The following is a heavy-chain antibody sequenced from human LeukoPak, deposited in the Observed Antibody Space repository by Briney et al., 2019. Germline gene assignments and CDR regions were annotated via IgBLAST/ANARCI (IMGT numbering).Heavy chain of an antibody. Sequence: SETLSLTCAVYGGSFSGYYLSWIRQPPGKGLEWIGEINHSGSTNYNPSLKSRVTISVDTSKNQFSLKLSSETAADTAVYYCARAPAGVTMVRGVIDYWGQGTLVTVSS. CDR3: ARAPAGVTMVRGVIDY. V-gene: IGHV4-34*01. D-gene: IGHD3-10*01. J-gene: IGHJ4*02. CDR1: GGSFSGYY. CDR2: INHSGST.